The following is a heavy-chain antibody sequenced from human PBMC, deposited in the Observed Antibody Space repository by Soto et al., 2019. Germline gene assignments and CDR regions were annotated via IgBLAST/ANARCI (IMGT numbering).Heavy chain of an antibody. Sequence: GASVKVSCKASGYTFTSYDINWVRQAPGQGLEWMGWMNPNSGNTGYPQKFQGRVTMTRNTSISTAYMELSSLRFEDTAGYYCARSPPRVERNNYAGGWFDPWGQGTLVTVSA. V-gene: IGHV1-8*01. J-gene: IGHJ5*02. CDR1: GYTFTSYD. CDR2: MNPNSGNT. D-gene: IGHD4-4*01. CDR3: ARSPPRVERNNYAGGWFDP.